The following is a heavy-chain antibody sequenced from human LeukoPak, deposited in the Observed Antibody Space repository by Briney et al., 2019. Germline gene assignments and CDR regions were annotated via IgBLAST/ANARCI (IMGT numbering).Heavy chain of an antibody. Sequence: SGSLSVACMVTGDFDPHDLFYDRVRQPPGKELEWIVSFCLGRKIYYRPSLKSRVTISVDTSKNQYSLKLKSVTAADTAVYYCARWASISREPGGFFYHWGQRTLVTVCS. CDR1: GDFDPHDLF. CDR3: ARWASISREPGGFFYH. CDR2: FCLGRKI. J-gene: IGHJ4*02. D-gene: IGHD1-14*01. V-gene: IGHV4-38-2*02.